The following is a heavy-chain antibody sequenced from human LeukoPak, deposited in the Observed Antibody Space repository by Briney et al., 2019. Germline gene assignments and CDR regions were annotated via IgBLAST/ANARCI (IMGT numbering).Heavy chain of an antibody. CDR2: IYSGGST. J-gene: IGHJ4*02. Sequence: GGSLRLSCAASGFTVSSNYMSWVRQAPGKGLEWVSVIYSGGSTYYADSVKGRFTISRDNSKNTLYLQMNSLRAEDTAVYYCARSIAAAAVFDYWGQGTLVTVSS. V-gene: IGHV3-53*01. D-gene: IGHD6-13*01. CDR1: GFTVSSNY. CDR3: ARSIAAAAVFDY.